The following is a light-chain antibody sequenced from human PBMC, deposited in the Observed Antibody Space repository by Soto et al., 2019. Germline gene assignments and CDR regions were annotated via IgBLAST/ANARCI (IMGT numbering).Light chain of an antibody. Sequence: QSALTQPASVSGSPGQSITISCTGTSSDVGSYNLVSWYQQHPGKAPKLMISEVSKRPSGVSDRFSGSKSGNTASLTVSGLQAEDEADYYCCSYTGSNSFHVFGTGTKVPVL. CDR2: EVS. J-gene: IGLJ1*01. CDR1: SSDVGSYNL. V-gene: IGLV2-23*02. CDR3: CSYTGSNSFHV.